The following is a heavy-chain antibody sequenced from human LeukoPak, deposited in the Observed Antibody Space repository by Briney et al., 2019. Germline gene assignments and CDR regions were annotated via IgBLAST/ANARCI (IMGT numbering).Heavy chain of an antibody. CDR3: ASISRYYGDYPGY. CDR2: IIPIFGTA. D-gene: IGHD4-17*01. Sequence: ASVKVSCKASGYTFTGYMHWVRQAPGQGLEWMGGIIPIFGTANYAQKFQGRVTITADESTSTAYMELSSLRSEDTAVYYCASISRYYGDYPGYWGQGTPVTVSS. J-gene: IGHJ4*02. CDR1: GYTFTGY. V-gene: IGHV1-69*13.